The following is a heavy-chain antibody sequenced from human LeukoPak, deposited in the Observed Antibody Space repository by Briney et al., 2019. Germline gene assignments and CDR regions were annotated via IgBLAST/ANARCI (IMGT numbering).Heavy chain of an antibody. Sequence: SETLSLTCAVYGGSFSGYYWSWIRQPPGKGLEWIGEINHSGSTNYNPSLKSRVTISVDTSKNQFSLKLSSVTAADTAVYYCARHVKQWLVPYYYYYMDVWGKGTTVTISS. J-gene: IGHJ6*03. D-gene: IGHD6-19*01. CDR2: INHSGST. CDR3: ARHVKQWLVPYYYYYMDV. V-gene: IGHV4-34*01. CDR1: GGSFSGYY.